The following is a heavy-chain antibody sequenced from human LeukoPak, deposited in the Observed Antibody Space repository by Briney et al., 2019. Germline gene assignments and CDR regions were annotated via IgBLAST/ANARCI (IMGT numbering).Heavy chain of an antibody. D-gene: IGHD4-17*01. CDR1: GFTFSPHY. CDR3: GDLGSTGTDH. CDR2: IRSKADGYTT. Sequence: QDGGSLRLSCVASGFTFSPHYMDWVRQSPGQGLEWVGLIRSKADGYTTIYAASVKGRFTISRDDSKNSVYLQMNSLKTEDTAVYYCGDLGSTGTDHWGQGTLVTVSS. J-gene: IGHJ4*02. V-gene: IGHV3-72*01.